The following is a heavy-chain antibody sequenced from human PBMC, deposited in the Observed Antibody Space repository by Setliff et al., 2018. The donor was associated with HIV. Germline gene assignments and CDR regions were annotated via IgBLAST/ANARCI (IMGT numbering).Heavy chain of an antibody. V-gene: IGHV4-34*01. J-gene: IGHJ6*03. CDR2: INHGGST. CDR3: ARSGNILTDYSYYSYFMDV. D-gene: IGHD3-9*01. Sequence: LSPTCAVYGGSFSNYYWSWIRQSPGEGLEWIGEINHGGSTNYNPSLKSRVTMSVDTSKNQLSLQLTSVTAADTAVYYCARSGNILTDYSYYSYFMDVWGGGTTVTVAS. CDR1: GGSFSNYY.